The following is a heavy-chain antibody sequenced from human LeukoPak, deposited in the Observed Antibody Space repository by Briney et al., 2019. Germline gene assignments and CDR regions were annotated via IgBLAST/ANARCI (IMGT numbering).Heavy chain of an antibody. V-gene: IGHV1-18*01. CDR3: ARAPPFGDYGGDY. Sequence: ASVTVSCKASGYNFTNYGISWVRQAPGHGLEWMGWISVYSGDTNYAHKLQDGVTMTTDTSTSTAFMELRGLRSDDTAFYYCARAPPFGDYGGDYWGQGTLVTVSS. CDR2: ISVYSGDT. J-gene: IGHJ4*02. D-gene: IGHD4-17*01. CDR1: GYNFTNYG.